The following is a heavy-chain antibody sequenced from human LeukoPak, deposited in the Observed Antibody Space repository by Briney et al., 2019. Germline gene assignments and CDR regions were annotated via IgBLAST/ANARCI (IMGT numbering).Heavy chain of an antibody. J-gene: IGHJ4*02. D-gene: IGHD6-13*01. V-gene: IGHV4-34*01. Sequence: PSETPSLTCAVYGGSFSGYYSSWIRQPPGKGLEWIGEINHSGSTNYNPSLKSRVTISVDTSKNQFSLKLSSVTAADTAVYYCARESAKKTGYSSSWYYDYWGQGTLVTVSS. CDR3: ARESAKKTGYSSSWYYDY. CDR1: GGSFSGYY. CDR2: INHSGST.